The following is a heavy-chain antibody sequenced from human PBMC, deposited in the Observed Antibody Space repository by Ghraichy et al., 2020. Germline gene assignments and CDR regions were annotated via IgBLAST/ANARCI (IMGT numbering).Heavy chain of an antibody. CDR2: ISYYGGDT. V-gene: IGHV3-64D*09. CDR3: VKSARGTQMFDV. D-gene: IGHD3/OR15-3a*01. Sequence: GESLNISCSASGFIFSDYSMHWVRQAPGKGLEYVSVISYYGGDTYYTDSVRGRFTISRDNSRNTLYLQMNGLRLDDTAVYYCVKSARGTQMFDVWGQGTMVTVSS. J-gene: IGHJ3*01. CDR1: GFIFSDYS.